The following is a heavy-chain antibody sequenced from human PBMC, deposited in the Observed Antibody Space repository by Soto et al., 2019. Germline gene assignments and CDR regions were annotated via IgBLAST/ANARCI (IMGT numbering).Heavy chain of an antibody. V-gene: IGHV3-11*01. J-gene: IGHJ6*02. CDR2: ISGTGDTK. Sequence: GRSLRLSCAASGFFFSDYYLSWIRQAPGKGLECVAYISGTGDTKYYADSVEGRFTISRGNPKNSLYLQMNSLRAEDAAVYYCAIGGGQIYYKGLDVWGQGTTVTVSS. D-gene: IGHD3-10*01. CDR3: AIGGGQIYYKGLDV. CDR1: GFFFSDYY.